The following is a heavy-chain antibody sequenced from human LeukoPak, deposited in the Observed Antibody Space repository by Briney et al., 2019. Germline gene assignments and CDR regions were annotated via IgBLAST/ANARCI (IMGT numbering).Heavy chain of an antibody. CDR1: GFTFSSYG. D-gene: IGHD3-3*01. J-gene: IGHJ4*02. CDR3: ARDNYDFWSGPPDY. V-gene: IGHV3-30*02. CDR2: IRYDGSNK. Sequence: PGGSLRLSCAASGFTFSSYGMHWVRQAPGKGLEGVAFIRYDGSNKYYADSVKGRFTISRDNAKNSLYLQMNSLRAEDTAVYYCARDNYDFWSGPPDYWGQGTLVTVSS.